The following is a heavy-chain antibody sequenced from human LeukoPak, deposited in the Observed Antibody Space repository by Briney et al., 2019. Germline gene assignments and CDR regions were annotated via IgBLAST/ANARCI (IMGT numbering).Heavy chain of an antibody. J-gene: IGHJ4*02. Sequence: SETLSLTCSVSGGSISSYYWSWIRHPAGKGLEWIGYIHYSGSTNYNPSLKSRVTISVDTSRNQFSLKLSSVTAADTAIYYCARRNYGDYDHYFDYWGQGTLVTVSS. CDR1: GGSISSYY. D-gene: IGHD4-17*01. CDR3: ARRNYGDYDHYFDY. CDR2: IHYSGST. V-gene: IGHV4-59*08.